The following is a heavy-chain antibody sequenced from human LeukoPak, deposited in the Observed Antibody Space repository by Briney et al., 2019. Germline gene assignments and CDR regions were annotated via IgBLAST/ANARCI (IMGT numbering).Heavy chain of an antibody. CDR1: GGSISSYY. V-gene: IGHV4-4*07. Sequence: SETLSLTCTVSGGSISSYYWSRIRQPAGKGLEWIGRIYTSGSTNYNPSLKSRVTMSVDTSKNQFSLKLSSVTAADTAVYYCAREAVADVHDAFDIWGQGTMVTVSS. J-gene: IGHJ3*02. D-gene: IGHD6-19*01. CDR3: AREAVADVHDAFDI. CDR2: IYTSGST.